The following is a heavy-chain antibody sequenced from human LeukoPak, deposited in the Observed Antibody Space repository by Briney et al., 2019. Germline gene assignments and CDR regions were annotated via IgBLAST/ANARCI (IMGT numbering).Heavy chain of an antibody. V-gene: IGHV3-9*01. J-gene: IGHJ4*02. CDR2: ISWNSGSI. Sequence: PGGSLRLSCAASGFTFDDYAMHWVRQAPGKGLEWVSGISWNSGSIGYADSVKGRFTISRDNAKNSLYLQMNSLRAEDTAVYYCARDSTNYGGNLFGYWGQGTLVTVSS. CDR1: GFTFDDYA. CDR3: ARDSTNYGGNLFGY. D-gene: IGHD4-23*01.